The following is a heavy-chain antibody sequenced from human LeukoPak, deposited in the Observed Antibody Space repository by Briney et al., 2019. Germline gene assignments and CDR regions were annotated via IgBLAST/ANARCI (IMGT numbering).Heavy chain of an antibody. V-gene: IGHV1-18*01. D-gene: IGHD5-12*01. J-gene: IGHJ6*03. Sequence: GASVKVSCKASGYTFTSYGISWVRQAPGQGLEWMGRISAYNGNTNYAQKLQGRVTMTTDTSTSTAYMELRSLRSDDTAVYYCARGMVAPNYYYYYMDVWGKGTTVTVSS. CDR1: GYTFTSYG. CDR2: ISAYNGNT. CDR3: ARGMVAPNYYYYYMDV.